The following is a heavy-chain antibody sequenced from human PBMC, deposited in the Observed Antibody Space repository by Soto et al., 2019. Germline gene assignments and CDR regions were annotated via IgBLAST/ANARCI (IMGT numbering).Heavy chain of an antibody. CDR3: ATGAAGIAAHVI. CDR2: VNTYNGNT. J-gene: IGHJ4*02. V-gene: IGHV1-18*01. Sequence: ASVKVSCKASGYTFTSFGVNWVRQAPGQGLEWIGWVNTYNGNTKYSQKFQGRVTMTADTSTSTAYMEVGSLRSDDTAIYYCATGAAGIAAHVIWGPGPPLTVSS. CDR1: GYTFTSFG. D-gene: IGHD6-13*01.